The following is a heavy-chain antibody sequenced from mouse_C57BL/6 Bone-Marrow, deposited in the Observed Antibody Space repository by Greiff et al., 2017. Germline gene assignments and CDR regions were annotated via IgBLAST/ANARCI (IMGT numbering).Heavy chain of an antibody. D-gene: IGHD2-3*01. CDR3: AGSRAMNRYFDV. CDR1: GYAFTNYL. J-gene: IGHJ1*03. Sequence: QVQLQQSGAELVRPGTSVKVSCKASGYAFTNYLIEWVKQRPGQGLEWIGMINPGSGGTKYNEKFKGKATLTADKSYSTAYMQLSSLTSVESAVYLCAGSRAMNRYFDVWGTGTTVTVSS. CDR2: INPGSGGT. V-gene: IGHV1-54*01.